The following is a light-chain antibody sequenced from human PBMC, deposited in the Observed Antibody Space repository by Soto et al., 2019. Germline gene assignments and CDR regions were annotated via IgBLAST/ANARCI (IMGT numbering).Light chain of an antibody. CDR1: QSISIY. Sequence: DIRMTQSPSSLSASVGDSVTITCRASQSISIYLNWYQQKPGKAPKLLISGASTLQSGVPSRFSGGASGTDFTLTISSLQPEDFATSYCQQSYRTVITFGQGTRLEIK. J-gene: IGKJ5*01. CDR2: GAS. CDR3: QQSYRTVIT. V-gene: IGKV1-39*01.